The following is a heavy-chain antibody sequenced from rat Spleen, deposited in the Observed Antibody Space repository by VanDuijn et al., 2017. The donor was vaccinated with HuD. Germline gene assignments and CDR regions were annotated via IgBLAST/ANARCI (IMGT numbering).Heavy chain of an antibody. CDR1: GFTFSDYN. CDR2: ISYDGSNT. J-gene: IGHJ3*01. V-gene: IGHV5-7*01. D-gene: IGHD1-11*01. CDR3: ARHGVNYGAYNWFAY. Sequence: EVQLVESGGGLVQPGRSLKLSCAASGFTFSDYNMAWVRQAPKKGLEWVATISYDGSNTYYRDSVKGRFTISRDNAKTTLYLQMDSLRSEDTATYYCARHGVNYGAYNWFAYWGQGTLVTASS.